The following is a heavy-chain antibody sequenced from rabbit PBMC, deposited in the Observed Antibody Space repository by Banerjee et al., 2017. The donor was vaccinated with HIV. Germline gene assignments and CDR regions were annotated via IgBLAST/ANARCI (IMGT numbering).Heavy chain of an antibody. CDR2: LHTGSSGT. V-gene: IGHV1S43*01. Sequence: QEQLEESGGGLVQPEGSLTLTCTASGFSFSSGYWMCWVRQAPGKGLEWIGCLHTGSSGTWYTSWVNGRFTISRSTTLNTVDLKMTSLTVADTATYFCARDLAGVIGWNFDLWGQGTLVTVS. J-gene: IGHJ4*01. D-gene: IGHD4-1*01. CDR3: ARDLAGVIGWNFDL. CDR1: GFSFSSGYW.